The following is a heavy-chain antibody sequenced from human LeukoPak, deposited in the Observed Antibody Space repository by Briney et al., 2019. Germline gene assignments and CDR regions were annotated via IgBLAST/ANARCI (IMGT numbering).Heavy chain of an antibody. V-gene: IGHV4-38-2*02. Sequence: SETLSLTCTVSGYSISSGYYWGWIRPPPGKGLEWIGSIYYSGSTYYNPSLKSRVTISVDTSKNQFSLKLSSVTAADTAVYYCARVEEGWFDPWGQGTLVTVSS. CDR2: IYYSGST. J-gene: IGHJ5*02. CDR1: GYSISSGYY. CDR3: ARVEEGWFDP.